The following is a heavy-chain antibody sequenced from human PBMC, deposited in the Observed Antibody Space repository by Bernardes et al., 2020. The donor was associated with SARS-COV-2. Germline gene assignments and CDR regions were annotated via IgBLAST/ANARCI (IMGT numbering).Heavy chain of an antibody. CDR1: GYTFTSYG. D-gene: IGHD3-3*01. CDR2: ISAYNGNT. Sequence: ASVKVSCKASGYTFTSYGISWVRQAPGQGLEWMGWISAYNGNTNYAQKLQGRVTMTTDTSTSTAYMELRSLRSDDTAVYYCARGYYDFWSGPRNNWFDPWGQGTLVTVSS. CDR3: ARGYYDFWSGPRNNWFDP. J-gene: IGHJ5*02. V-gene: IGHV1-18*01.